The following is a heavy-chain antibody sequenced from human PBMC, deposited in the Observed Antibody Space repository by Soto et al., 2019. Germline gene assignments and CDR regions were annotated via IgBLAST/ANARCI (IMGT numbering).Heavy chain of an antibody. CDR3: ARETSYYYDSSGHPLNDACDM. D-gene: IGHD3-22*01. CDR1: GYTSTSYA. CDR2: ISAYNVNT. V-gene: IGHV1-18*01. J-gene: IGHJ3*02. Sequence: QVQLLQSGAEVKKPGASVKVSCKASGYTSTSYALSGARQAPGQGREWMGWISAYNVNTNYAQKLQGRVTMTTDTSTSTASTELRSLRSDDTAVYYFARETSYYYDSSGHPLNDACDMWGQGTMVTVSS.